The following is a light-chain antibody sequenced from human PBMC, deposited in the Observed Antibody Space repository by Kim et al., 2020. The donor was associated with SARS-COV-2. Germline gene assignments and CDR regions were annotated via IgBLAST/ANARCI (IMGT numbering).Light chain of an antibody. CDR2: EVS. J-gene: IGLJ2*01. V-gene: IGLV2-23*02. CDR1: SSDVGSYNR. CDR3: CSYAGSSTFEV. Sequence: QSITSSCTGTSSDVGSYNRVSWYQQHPGKAPKLMIYEVSKRPSGVSNRFSGSKSGNTASLTISGLQAEDEADYYCCSYAGSSTFEVFGGGTQLTVL.